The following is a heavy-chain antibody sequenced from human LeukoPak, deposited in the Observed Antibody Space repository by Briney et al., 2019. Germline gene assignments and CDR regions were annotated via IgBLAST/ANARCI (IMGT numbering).Heavy chain of an antibody. Sequence: SETLSLTCAVYGGSFSGYYWSWIRQPPGKGLEWIGEINHSGSTNYNPSLKSRVTISVDTSKNQFSLRLSSVTAADTAVYYCARGQVFSGSYPFDYWGQGTLVTVSS. D-gene: IGHD1-26*01. CDR3: ARGQVFSGSYPFDY. CDR1: GGSFSGYY. CDR2: INHSGST. V-gene: IGHV4-34*01. J-gene: IGHJ4*02.